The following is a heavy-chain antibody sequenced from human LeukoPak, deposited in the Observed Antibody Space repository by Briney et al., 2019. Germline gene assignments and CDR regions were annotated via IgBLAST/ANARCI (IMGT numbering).Heavy chain of an antibody. CDR2: ISGGGGST. J-gene: IGHJ4*02. Sequence: GGALRLSCGASGLTFTSYSINWVRHAPGKGLEWVSTISGGGGSTYYADSVKGRFTISRDNSKNTLYLQVNSLRAEDTAVYYCAKGGKWDVTPFDYWGQGTLVAVSS. V-gene: IGHV3-23*01. CDR1: GLTFTSYS. CDR3: AKGGKWDVTPFDY. D-gene: IGHD1-26*01.